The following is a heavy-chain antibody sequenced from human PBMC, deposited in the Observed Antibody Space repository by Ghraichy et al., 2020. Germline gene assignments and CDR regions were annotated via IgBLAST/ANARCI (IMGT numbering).Heavy chain of an antibody. J-gene: IGHJ4*02. CDR1: GGSFSAYY. V-gene: IGHV4-34*01. D-gene: IGHD2-21*02. CDR3: ATVRGFCGGDCYPSLDY. Sequence: SQTLSLTCAVYGGSFSAYYWSWIRQPPGKGLEWIGEINHSGSTNYTPSLKSRVTISLDTSKNQFSLKLSSVTAAATAMYYCATVRGFCGGDCYPSLDYWGQGTLVTVSS. CDR2: INHSGST.